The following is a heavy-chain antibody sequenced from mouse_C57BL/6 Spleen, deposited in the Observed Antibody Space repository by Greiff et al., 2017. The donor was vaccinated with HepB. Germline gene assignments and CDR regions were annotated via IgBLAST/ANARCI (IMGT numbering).Heavy chain of an antibody. CDR2: ISSGSSTI. V-gene: IGHV5-17*01. Sequence: EVKLMESGGGLVKPGGSLKLSCAASGFTFSDYGMHWVRQAPEKGLEWVAYISSGSSTIYYADTVKGRFTISRDNAKNTLFLQMTSLRSEDTAMYYCASTITTVVGGDYWGQGTTLTVSS. CDR1: GFTFSDYG. J-gene: IGHJ2*01. D-gene: IGHD1-1*01. CDR3: ASTITTVVGGDY.